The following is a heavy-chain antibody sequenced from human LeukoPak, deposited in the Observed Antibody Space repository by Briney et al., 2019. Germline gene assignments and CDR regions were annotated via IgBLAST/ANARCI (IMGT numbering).Heavy chain of an antibody. CDR2: INHSGST. J-gene: IGHJ6*02. D-gene: IGHD5-12*01. V-gene: IGHV4-34*01. CDR1: GGSFSGYY. CDR3: ARDRGYSGYDGYYYYGMDV. Sequence: PSETLSLTCAVCGGSFSGYYWSWLRQPPGKGLEWIGEINHSGSTNYNPSLTSRVTISVDTSKNQFSLKLSSVTAADTAVYYCARDRGYSGYDGYYYYGMDVWGQGITVTVSS.